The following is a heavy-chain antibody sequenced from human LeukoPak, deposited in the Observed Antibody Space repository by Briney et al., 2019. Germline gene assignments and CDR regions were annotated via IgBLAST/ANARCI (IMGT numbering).Heavy chain of an antibody. CDR2: IKQDGSEK. D-gene: IGHD2-2*01. CDR1: GFTFSSYW. CDR3: ARLIVVVPAALGHDAFDI. Sequence: GGSLRLSCAASGFTFSSYWMSWVRQAPGKGLEWVANIKQDGSEKYYVDSVKGRFTISRDNAKSSLYLQMNSLRAEDTAVYCCARLIVVVPAALGHDAFDIWGQGTMGTVSS. J-gene: IGHJ3*02. V-gene: IGHV3-7*01.